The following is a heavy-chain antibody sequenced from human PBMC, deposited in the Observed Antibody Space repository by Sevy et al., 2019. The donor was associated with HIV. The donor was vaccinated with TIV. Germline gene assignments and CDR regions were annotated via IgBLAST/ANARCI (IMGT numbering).Heavy chain of an antibody. V-gene: IGHV1-24*01. D-gene: IGHD3-22*01. J-gene: IGHJ4*02. CDR2: FDPEDGET. CDR1: GYTLSQIS. Sequence: ASVKVSCKVSGYTLSQISMHWVRQAPGKGLEWMGSFDPEDGETIYAQKFQARVTMTEDTSTDTAYMELSSLRSDDTAVYYCATTKDCYDSSGSPFDSWGQGTLVTVSS. CDR3: ATTKDCYDSSGSPFDS.